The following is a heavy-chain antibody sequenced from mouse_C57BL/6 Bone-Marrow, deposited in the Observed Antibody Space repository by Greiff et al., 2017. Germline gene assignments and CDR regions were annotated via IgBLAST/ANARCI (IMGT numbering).Heavy chain of an antibody. Sequence: QVQLQQSGAELARPGASVKLSCKASGYTFTSYGISWVKQRTGQGLEWIGEIYPRSGNTYYNEKFKGKVTLTADKSSNTAYMELRSLTSEDSAVYYCARNYYYDSSFFDYWGQGTTLTVSS. CDR1: GYTFTSYG. CDR2: IYPRSGNT. D-gene: IGHD1-1*01. J-gene: IGHJ2*01. V-gene: IGHV1-81*01. CDR3: ARNYYYDSSFFDY.